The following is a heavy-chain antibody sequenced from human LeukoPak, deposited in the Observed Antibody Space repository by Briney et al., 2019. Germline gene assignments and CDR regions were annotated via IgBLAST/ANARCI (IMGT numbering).Heavy chain of an antibody. CDR2: IYHSGST. D-gene: IGHD6-25*01. J-gene: IGHJ4*02. CDR3: AGPPLSGSNDY. V-gene: IGHV4-38-2*02. Sequence: SETLSLTCTVSGYSISIVYYWGWIPQPPGKGLGWIGSIYHSGSTYYNPSLKSRATISVDTSKNQFSLKLSSVTAADTAVYYCAGPPLSGSNDYWGQGTLVTVSS. CDR1: GYSISIVYY.